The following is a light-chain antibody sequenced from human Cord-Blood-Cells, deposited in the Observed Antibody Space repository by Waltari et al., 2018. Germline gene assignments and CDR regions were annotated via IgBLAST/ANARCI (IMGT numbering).Light chain of an antibody. CDR2: AAS. CDR3: QQSYSTPRT. CDR1: QSISSY. V-gene: IGKV1-39*01. Sequence: DIQMTQSPSSLSASVVDIVTITCRASQSISSYLNLYQQKPGKAPKLLIYAASSLQSGVPSRFSGSGSGTDFTLTISSLQPEDFATYYCQQSYSTPRTFGQGTKVEIK. J-gene: IGKJ1*01.